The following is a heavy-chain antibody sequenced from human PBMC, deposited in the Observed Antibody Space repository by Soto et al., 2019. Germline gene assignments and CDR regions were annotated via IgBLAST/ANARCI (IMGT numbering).Heavy chain of an antibody. CDR3: AKDLDDSSAQEDYYYYGTDV. D-gene: IGHD3-22*01. V-gene: IGHV3-30*18. CDR2: ISHDGSNK. J-gene: IGHJ6*02. Sequence: GGSVRLSCAASGFTFSSYGMHWVRQAPGKGLEWVAVISHDGSNKYYADSVKGRFTISRDNSKNTLYLQMNSLRAEDTAVYYCAKDLDDSSAQEDYYYYGTDVPGPAPTVTVSS. CDR1: GFTFSSYG.